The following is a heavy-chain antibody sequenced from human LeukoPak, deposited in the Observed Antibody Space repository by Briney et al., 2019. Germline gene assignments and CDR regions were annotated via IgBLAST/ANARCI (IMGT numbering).Heavy chain of an antibody. CDR2: ISDRSNYI. Sequence: PGGSLRLSCVASGFTFSSYNMNWVRQAPGKGLEWVSCISDRSNYIYYADSVKGRFIISRDNAKNSLYLELNSLRAEDTAVYHCVRDRLIGSYFLFDYWGQGALVTVSS. CDR1: GFTFSSYN. CDR3: VRDRLIGSYFLFDY. V-gene: IGHV3-21*01. D-gene: IGHD1-26*01. J-gene: IGHJ4*02.